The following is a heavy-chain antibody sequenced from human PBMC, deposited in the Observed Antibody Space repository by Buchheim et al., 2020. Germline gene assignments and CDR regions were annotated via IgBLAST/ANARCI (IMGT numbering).Heavy chain of an antibody. Sequence: VQLLESGGGLVQPGGSLRLSCAASGFPFSDYGMQWVRQAPGKGLEWVAVIWYDGSNKYYADSVKGRFTISRDNSKNTLYLQMNSLRAEDTAVYYCAREMGYSSSSGYYGMDVWGQGTT. V-gene: IGHV3-33*01. CDR2: IWYDGSNK. CDR3: AREMGYSSSSGYYGMDV. J-gene: IGHJ6*02. D-gene: IGHD6-6*01. CDR1: GFPFSDYG.